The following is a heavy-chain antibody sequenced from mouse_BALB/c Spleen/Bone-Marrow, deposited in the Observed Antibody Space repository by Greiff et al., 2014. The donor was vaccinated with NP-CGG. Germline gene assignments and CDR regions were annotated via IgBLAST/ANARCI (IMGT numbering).Heavy chain of an antibody. Sequence: VQLQQSGAELVRPGASVKLSCKASGYTFTSYWINWVKQRPGQGLEWIGNIYPSDSYTNYNQKFKDKATLTVDKSSSTAYMQHSRPTSEDSAVYYCRRSRGYFDYWGQGTALTVSS. CDR1: GYTFTSYW. CDR2: IYPSDSYT. CDR3: RRSRGYFDY. V-gene: IGHV1-69*02. J-gene: IGHJ2*01.